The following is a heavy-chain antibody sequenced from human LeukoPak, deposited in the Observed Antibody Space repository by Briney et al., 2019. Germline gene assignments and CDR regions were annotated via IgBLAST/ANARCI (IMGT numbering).Heavy chain of an antibody. J-gene: IGHJ6*02. CDR3: ASDRCSSTSCSYYYYYGMDV. V-gene: IGHV1-2*02. Sequence: ASVKVSCKASGYTFTGYYMHWVRQAPGQGLEWMGWINPNSGGTNYAQKFQGRVTMTRDTSISTAYMELSRLRSDDTAVYYCASDRCSSTSCSYYYYYGMDVWGQGTTVTVSS. CDR2: INPNSGGT. CDR1: GYTFTGYY. D-gene: IGHD2-2*01.